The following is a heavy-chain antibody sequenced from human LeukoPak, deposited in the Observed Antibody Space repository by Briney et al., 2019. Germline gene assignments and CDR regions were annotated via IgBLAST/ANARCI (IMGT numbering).Heavy chain of an antibody. V-gene: IGHV3-20*04. J-gene: IGHJ3*02. D-gene: IGHD3-22*01. CDR2: INWNGGST. CDR1: GFTIDHFG. CDR3: ARGGYYYDSSGYYVAFDI. Sequence: PGGSLRLSCAASGFTIDHFGMSWVRQAPGKGLEWVSGINWNGGSTGYADSVKGRFTISRDNAKNSLYLQMNSLRAEDTALYYCARGGYYYDSSGYYVAFDIWAQGTMVTVFS.